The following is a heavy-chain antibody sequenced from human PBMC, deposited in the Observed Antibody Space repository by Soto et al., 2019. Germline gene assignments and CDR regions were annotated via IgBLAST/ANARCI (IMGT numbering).Heavy chain of an antibody. J-gene: IGHJ6*02. Sequence: PGESLKISCKGSGYNFNRYWIGWVRQMPGKGLEWMGVIYPGDSDTRYSPSLQGQVTISADKSSSAAYLQWSSLQASDTATYYCASCSADLYGMDVWGQGTTVTVSS. CDR1: GYNFNRYW. V-gene: IGHV5-51*01. CDR3: ASCSADLYGMDV. CDR2: IYPGDSDT. D-gene: IGHD2-15*01.